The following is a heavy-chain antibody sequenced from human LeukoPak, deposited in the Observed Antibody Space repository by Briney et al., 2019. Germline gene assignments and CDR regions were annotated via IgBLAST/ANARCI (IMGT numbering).Heavy chain of an antibody. V-gene: IGHV1-69*04. Sequence: ASVKVSCKASGGTFSSYAISWVRQAPGQGLEWMGRIIPILGIANYAQKFQGRVTITADKSTSTAYMELSSLRSEDTAVYYCAGDPGTIFGVVPIAPWGQGTLVTVSS. J-gene: IGHJ5*02. CDR2: IIPILGIA. D-gene: IGHD3-3*01. CDR3: AGDPGTIFGVVPIAP. CDR1: GGTFSSYA.